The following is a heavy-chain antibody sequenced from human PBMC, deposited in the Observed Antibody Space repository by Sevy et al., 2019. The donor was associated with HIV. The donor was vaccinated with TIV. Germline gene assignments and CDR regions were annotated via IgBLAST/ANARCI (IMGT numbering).Heavy chain of an antibody. CDR3: ARTEPGIAAYGMDV. V-gene: IGHV1-18*01. D-gene: IGHD6-13*01. CDR2: INGYNGKT. CDR1: GYTFTRYA. J-gene: IGHJ6*02. Sequence: ASVKVSCKASGYTFTRYAISWVRQAPGQGLEWMGWINGYNGKTNYAQNLQGRVTMTTDTSTSTAYMELRSLRSDDTAVYYCARTEPGIAAYGMDVWGQGTTVTVSS.